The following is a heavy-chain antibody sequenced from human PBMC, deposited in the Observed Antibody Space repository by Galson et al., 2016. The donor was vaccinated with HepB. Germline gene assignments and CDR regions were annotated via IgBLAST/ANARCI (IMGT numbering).Heavy chain of an antibody. CDR2: IKQDGSEE. CDR1: GFTFSSYW. CDR3: ARDFLFAHDL. D-gene: IGHD3-3*01. V-gene: IGHV3-7*03. Sequence: SLRLSCAASGFTFSSYWMAWFRHTPSKGLEWVANIKQDGSEEYYADSVQGRFTISRDNAKNSLYLQMNSLRAEDTAVYDWARDFLFAHDLWGPGTLVTV. J-gene: IGHJ5*02.